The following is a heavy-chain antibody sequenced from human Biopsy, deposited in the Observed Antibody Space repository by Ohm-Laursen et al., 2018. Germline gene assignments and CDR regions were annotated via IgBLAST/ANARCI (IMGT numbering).Heavy chain of an antibody. Sequence: EAPVKVSCKASGYTFTNYNVNWVRQATGQGLEWMGWMNPNSGNTGYAQKFQGRVTMTRNTSISTAYMELSSLTSVDTAVYYCARDFNYDGGGSFNFDYWGQGTLVTVSS. J-gene: IGHJ4*02. V-gene: IGHV1-8*01. CDR2: MNPNSGNT. CDR3: ARDFNYDGGGSFNFDY. D-gene: IGHD3-22*01. CDR1: GYTFTNYN.